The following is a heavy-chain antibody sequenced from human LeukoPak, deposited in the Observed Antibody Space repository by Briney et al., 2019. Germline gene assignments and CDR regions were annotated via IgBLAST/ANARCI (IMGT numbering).Heavy chain of an antibody. D-gene: IGHD6-19*01. CDR1: EFTFSKYW. CDR3: ATKQWLAPPPDS. J-gene: IGHJ4*02. Sequence: GGSLRLSCAASEFTFSKYWMLWVRQAPGKGLESVSRINTDGTVTTYADSVKGRFTVSRNNADNTMFLQMNSVRDEDTAVYYCATKQWLAPPPDSWGQGTPVTVSS. CDR2: INTDGTVT. V-gene: IGHV3-74*01.